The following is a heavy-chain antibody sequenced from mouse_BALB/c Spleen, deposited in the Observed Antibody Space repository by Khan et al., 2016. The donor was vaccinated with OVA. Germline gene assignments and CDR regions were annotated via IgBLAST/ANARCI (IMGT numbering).Heavy chain of an antibody. CDR2: ISIGGGTT. Sequence: EVELVESGGGLVKPGGSLKLSCAASGFAFSSYDMSWVRQTPEKRLEWVAFISIGGGTTYYPDTVKGRFTISRDNAKNTLYLQMNSLKSEDTAMDYGTRPHYYGSNYYFDYWGQGTTLTVSS. CDR3: TRPHYYGSNYYFDY. CDR1: GFAFSSYD. V-gene: IGHV5-12-1*01. D-gene: IGHD1-1*01. J-gene: IGHJ2*01.